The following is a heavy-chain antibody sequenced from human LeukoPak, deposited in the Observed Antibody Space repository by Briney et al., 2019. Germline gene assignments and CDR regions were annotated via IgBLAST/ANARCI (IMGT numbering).Heavy chain of an antibody. CDR1: GGSISSSSYY. Sequence: SETLSLTCTVSGGSISSSSYYWGWIRQPPGKGLEWIGSIYHSGSTYYNPSLKSRVTIAVETSKNQFSLKLSSVTAADKAVYYCARSCRILDIVAKIRARLGGNGFDIWGQGTMVTVSS. V-gene: IGHV4-39*07. J-gene: IGHJ3*02. CDR2: IYHSGST. CDR3: ARSCRILDIVAKIRARLGGNGFDI. D-gene: IGHD5-12*01.